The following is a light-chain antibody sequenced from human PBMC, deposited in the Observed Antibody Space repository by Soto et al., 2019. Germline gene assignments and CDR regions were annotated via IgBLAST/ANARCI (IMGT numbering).Light chain of an antibody. J-gene: IGKJ5*01. Sequence: DIVMTQSPLSLPVTPGEPASISCRSSQSLLHSNGYNYLDWYLQKPGQSPQLLIYLGSTRASGVPDRFSGSGSGTDLTLKISRVEAEDVGIYYCMQALQTPTFGQGTRLDIK. CDR2: LGS. V-gene: IGKV2-28*01. CDR3: MQALQTPT. CDR1: QSLLHSNGYNY.